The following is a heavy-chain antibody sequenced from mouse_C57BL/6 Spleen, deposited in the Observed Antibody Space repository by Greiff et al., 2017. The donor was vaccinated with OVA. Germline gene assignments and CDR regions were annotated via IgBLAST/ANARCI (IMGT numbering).Heavy chain of an antibody. CDR1: GFTFSNYW. Sequence: EVKLMESGGGLVQPGGSMKLSCVASGFTFSNYWMNWVRQSPEKGLEWVAQIRLKSDNYATHYAESVKGRFTISRDDSKSSVYLQMNNLRAEDTGIYYCTLLNWDPDYWGQGTTLTVSS. J-gene: IGHJ2*01. CDR3: TLLNWDPDY. D-gene: IGHD4-1*01. V-gene: IGHV6-3*01. CDR2: IRLKSDNYAT.